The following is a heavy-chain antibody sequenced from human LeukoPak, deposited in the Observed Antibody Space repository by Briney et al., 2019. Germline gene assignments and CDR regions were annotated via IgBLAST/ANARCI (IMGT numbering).Heavy chain of an antibody. V-gene: IGHV3-7*01. CDR2: INEDGSAQ. CDR3: ASDSFSISAQSTVNFGY. J-gene: IGHJ4*02. Sequence: GGSLRLSCAASGYTFSNYWMSWVRQAPGKGLEWVANINEDGSAQYYVGSVRGRFTISRDNAKNSPYLQMSSLRVEDTAVYYCASDSFSISAQSTVNFGYWGQGILVTVSS. CDR1: GYTFSNYW. D-gene: IGHD2-21*01.